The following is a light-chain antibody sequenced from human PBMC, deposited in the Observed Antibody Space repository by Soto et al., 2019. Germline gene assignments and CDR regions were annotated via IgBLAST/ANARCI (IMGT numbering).Light chain of an antibody. CDR2: EVR. V-gene: IGLV2-14*01. J-gene: IGLJ3*02. Sequence: QSVLTQPASVSGSPGQSITIACTGTIRDVGSYNLVSWYQQRPGEAPKLIISEVRNRPSGISYRFSGSKSGNTASLTVSGLQTEDEADYYCGSHAGNSNLVFGGGTKLTVL. CDR3: GSHAGNSNLV. CDR1: IRDVGSYNL.